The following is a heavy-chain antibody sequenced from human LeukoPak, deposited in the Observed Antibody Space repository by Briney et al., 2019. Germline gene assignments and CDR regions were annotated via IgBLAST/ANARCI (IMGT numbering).Heavy chain of an antibody. V-gene: IGHV4-59*08. D-gene: IGHD3-10*01. CDR3: ARRGYYGSGTYFYSWFDP. CDR1: GDSINNYY. Sequence: SETLSLTCTVSGDSINNYYWSWIRQPPGKGLEWIGYIYYSGSTTYNPSLKSRVTISVDTSKNQFSLKLSSVTAADTAVYYCARRGYYGSGTYFYSWFDPWGQGTLVTVSS. J-gene: IGHJ5*02. CDR2: IYYSGST.